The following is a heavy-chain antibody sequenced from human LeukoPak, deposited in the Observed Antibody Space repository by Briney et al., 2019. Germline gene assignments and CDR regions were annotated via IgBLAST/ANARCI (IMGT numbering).Heavy chain of an antibody. Sequence: GGSLRLSCAASGFTFSSYSMNWVRQAPGKGLEWVSSISSSSSYIYYADSVKGRLTISRDNAKNSLYLQMNSLRAEDTAVYYCASSFIVVVPAATDYWGQGTLVTVSS. CDR3: ASSFIVVVPAATDY. CDR2: ISSSSSYI. D-gene: IGHD2-2*01. J-gene: IGHJ4*02. V-gene: IGHV3-21*01. CDR1: GFTFSSYS.